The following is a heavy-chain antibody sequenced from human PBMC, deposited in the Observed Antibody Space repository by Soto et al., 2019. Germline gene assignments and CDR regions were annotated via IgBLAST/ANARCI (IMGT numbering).Heavy chain of an antibody. CDR1: GGTFSSYA. J-gene: IGHJ6*02. D-gene: IGHD2-15*01. Sequence: AASVKVSCKASGGTFSSYAISWVRQAPGQGLEWMGGIIPIFGTANYAQKFQGRVTITADKSTSTAYMELSSLRSEDTAVYYCARDCSGGSCYSRYYYGMDVWGQGTTVTVSS. CDR2: IIPIFGTA. CDR3: ARDCSGGSCYSRYYYGMDV. V-gene: IGHV1-69*06.